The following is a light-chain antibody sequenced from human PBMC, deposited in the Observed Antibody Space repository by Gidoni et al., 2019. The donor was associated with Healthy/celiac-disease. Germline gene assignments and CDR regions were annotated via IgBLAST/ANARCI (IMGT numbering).Light chain of an antibody. J-gene: IGKJ1*01. CDR2: WAS. V-gene: IGKV4-1*01. Sequence: DLVLPPSPDSLAVSLGERATINCKSSQSVLYSSNNKNYLAWYQQKPGQPPKLLIYWASTRESGVPDRFSGSGSGTDFTLTISSLQAEDVAVYYCQQYYSTPLTFXQXTKVEIK. CDR3: QQYYSTPLT. CDR1: QSVLYSSNNKNY.